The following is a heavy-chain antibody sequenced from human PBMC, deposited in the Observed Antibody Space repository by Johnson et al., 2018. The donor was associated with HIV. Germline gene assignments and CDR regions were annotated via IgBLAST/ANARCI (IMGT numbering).Heavy chain of an antibody. J-gene: IGHJ3*02. CDR3: AKDTYSHRLTVTESGFDI. V-gene: IGHV3-20*04. Sequence: MQLVESGGGLVKPGGSLRLSCAASGFTFDDYGMSWVRQAPGKGLEWVSGINWNGGSTGYADSVKGRFTISRDNAKNTLYLQMNSLRVEDTAVYYCAKDTYSHRLTVTESGFDIWGQGTMVTVSS. CDR1: GFTFDDYG. CDR2: INWNGGST. D-gene: IGHD4-11*01.